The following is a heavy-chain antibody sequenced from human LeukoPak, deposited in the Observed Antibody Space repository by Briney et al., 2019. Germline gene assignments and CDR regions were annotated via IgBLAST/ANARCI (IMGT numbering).Heavy chain of an antibody. D-gene: IGHD1-7*01. J-gene: IGHJ4*02. CDR3: ARGRGITGTTSYFDY. V-gene: IGHV1-69*05. CDR1: GGTFSSYA. Sequence: GSSVKVSCKASGGTFSSYAISWVRQVPGQGLEWMGGIIPIFGTANYAQKFQGRVTITTDESTSTAYMELSSLRSEDTAVYYCARGRGITGTTSYFDYWGQGTLVTVSS. CDR2: IIPIFGTA.